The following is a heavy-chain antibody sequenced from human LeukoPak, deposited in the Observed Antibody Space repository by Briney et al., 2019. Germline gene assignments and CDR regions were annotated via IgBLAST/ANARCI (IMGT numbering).Heavy chain of an antibody. D-gene: IGHD2-15*01. V-gene: IGHV3-33*01. Sequence: PGRSLRLSCAASGFTFSSYGMHWVRQAPGKGLEWVAVIWYDGGNQYYADSVKGRFTISRDNAKNTLYLQMNSLRAEDTAVYYCARGSSVVALDWGQGTLVTVSS. CDR2: IWYDGGNQ. CDR3: ARGSSVVALD. J-gene: IGHJ4*02. CDR1: GFTFSSYG.